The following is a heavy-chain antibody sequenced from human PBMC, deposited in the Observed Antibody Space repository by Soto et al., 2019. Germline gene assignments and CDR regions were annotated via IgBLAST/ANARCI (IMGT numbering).Heavy chain of an antibody. J-gene: IGHJ6*02. CDR1: GGSISSYY. D-gene: IGHD1-1*01. V-gene: IGHV4-59*01. CDR2: IYYSGST. Sequence: SETLSLTCTVSGGSISSYYWSWIRQPPGKGLEWIGYIYYSGSTNYNPSLKSRVTISVDTSKNQFSLKLSSVTAADTAVYYCAREHNWNDAGDYYYGMDVWGQGTTVTVSS. CDR3: AREHNWNDAGDYYYGMDV.